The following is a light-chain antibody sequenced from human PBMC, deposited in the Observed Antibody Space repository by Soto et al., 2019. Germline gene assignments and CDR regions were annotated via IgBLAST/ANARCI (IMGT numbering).Light chain of an antibody. CDR3: QQYNNWPLT. CDR2: GAS. J-gene: IGKJ4*01. V-gene: IGKV3-15*01. CDR1: QSVSSN. Sequence: VMTQSPATLSVSLWDRATLSCRASQSVSSNLAWYQQKPGQAPRLLIYGASTRATGIPARFSGSGSGTEFTLTISSLQSEDFAVYSCQQYNNWPLTFGGGTKVDIK.